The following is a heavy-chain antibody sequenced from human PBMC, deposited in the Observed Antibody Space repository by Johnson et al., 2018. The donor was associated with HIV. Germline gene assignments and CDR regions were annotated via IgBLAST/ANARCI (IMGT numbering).Heavy chain of an antibody. CDR2: ISYDGSNK. D-gene: IGHD6-19*01. CDR3: VRWGSGWSAFDI. CDR1: GFTFSTYD. V-gene: IGHV3-30-3*01. Sequence: QVQLVESGGGVVQPGRSLRFSCAASGFTFSTYDMHWVRQAPGKGLDWVAVISYDGSNKYYADSVKGRFTISRDNSKNTLYLQMSSLRPEDTAVYFCVRWGSGWSAFDIWGQGTMVTVSS. J-gene: IGHJ3*02.